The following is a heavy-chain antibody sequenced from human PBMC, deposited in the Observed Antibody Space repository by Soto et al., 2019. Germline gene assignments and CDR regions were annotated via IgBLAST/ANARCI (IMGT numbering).Heavy chain of an antibody. Sequence: QVPLVQFGAEVKKPGSSVNVSCKASGGTFSSYAISWVRQAPVQGLEWMGGIHPVFGTPNYAQRFQSRVTITADEFTHTVYMELSSLTSEDTAMYYWARYGDVDYESIGSSLDSWGQGTLVTVSS. CDR1: GGTFSSYA. J-gene: IGHJ4*02. V-gene: IGHV1-69*01. CDR3: ARYGDVDYESIGSSLDS. CDR2: IHPVFGTP. D-gene: IGHD3-22*01.